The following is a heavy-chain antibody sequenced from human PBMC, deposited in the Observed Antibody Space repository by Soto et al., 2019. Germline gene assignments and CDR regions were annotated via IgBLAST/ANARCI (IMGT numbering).Heavy chain of an antibody. CDR2: ISYDGSNK. V-gene: IGHV3-30-3*01. CDR1: VFTFSSYA. Sequence: VGSVRLSCASSVFTFSSYAMHCVRHAPGKGLEWVAVISYDGSNKYYADSVKGRFTISRDNSKNTLYLQMNSLRAEDTAVYYCAPRSLADRLGFEYWGQGTLVSVSS. J-gene: IGHJ4*02. CDR3: APRSLADRLGFEY. D-gene: IGHD6-6*01.